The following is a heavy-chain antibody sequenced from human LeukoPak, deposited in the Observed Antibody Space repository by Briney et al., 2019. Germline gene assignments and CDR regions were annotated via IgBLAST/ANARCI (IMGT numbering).Heavy chain of an antibody. V-gene: IGHV4-59*01. CDR1: GGSISSDY. CDR3: ARQSGGYLTWFDP. Sequence: TPETLSLTCTVSGGSISSDYWSWIRQSPGKGLEWIGYIYYSGSTNYNPSLKSRVTISVDTSKNQFSLKLTSVTAADTAVYYCARQSGGYLTWFDPWGQGTLVTVSS. J-gene: IGHJ5*02. D-gene: IGHD1-26*01. CDR2: IYYSGST.